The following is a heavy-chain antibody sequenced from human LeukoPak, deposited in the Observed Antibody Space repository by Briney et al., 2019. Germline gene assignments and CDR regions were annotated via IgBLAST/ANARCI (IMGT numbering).Heavy chain of an antibody. J-gene: IGHJ4*02. V-gene: IGHV3-30*01. CDR2: ISYDGSSK. D-gene: IGHD3-10*01. CDR1: GFTFSSYA. Sequence: GGSLRLSCAASGFTFSSYAMHWVRQAPGKGVEGVAVISYDGSSKYYADSVKGRFTISRDNSKNTLYLQMNSLRAEDTAVYYCASAYYGSGTNLDYWGQGTLVTVSS. CDR3: ASAYYGSGTNLDY.